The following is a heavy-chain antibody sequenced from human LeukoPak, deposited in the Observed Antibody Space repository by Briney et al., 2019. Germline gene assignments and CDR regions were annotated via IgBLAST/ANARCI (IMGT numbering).Heavy chain of an antibody. D-gene: IGHD1-26*01. Sequence: GRSLRLSCAASGFTFSSYAMHWVRQAPGKGLEWVAVISYDGSNKYYADSVKGRFTISRDNSKNTLYLQMNSLRAEDTAVYYCARDLGWELLTGVDYWGQGTLATVSS. V-gene: IGHV3-30-3*01. CDR3: ARDLGWELLTGVDY. CDR2: ISYDGSNK. CDR1: GFTFSSYA. J-gene: IGHJ4*02.